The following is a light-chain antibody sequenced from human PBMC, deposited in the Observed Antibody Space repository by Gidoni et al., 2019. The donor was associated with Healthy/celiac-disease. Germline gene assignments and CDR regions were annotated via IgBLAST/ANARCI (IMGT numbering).Light chain of an antibody. V-gene: IGLV8-61*01. Sequence: QTVVTHEPSFPVSPGGPVTPTCGLSSGSVSTSYYPSWYQQTPGQAPRTLIYSTNTRSSGVPDRFSGSILGNKAALTITGAQADDESDYYCVLYMGSGISVFGGGTQLTVL. CDR1: SGSVSTSYY. J-gene: IGLJ7*01. CDR2: STN. CDR3: VLYMGSGISV.